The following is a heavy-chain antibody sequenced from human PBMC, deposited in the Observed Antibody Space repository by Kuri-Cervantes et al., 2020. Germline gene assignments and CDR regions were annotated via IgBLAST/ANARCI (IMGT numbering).Heavy chain of an antibody. D-gene: IGHD3-22*01. Sequence: SETLSLTCAVSGGSISSNNWWSWVRQSPGKGLEWIGEIYHSGSTNYNPSLQSRVTISVDKSKSQFSLKLTSVTAANTAVYYCARGGSSGYYLYYYYYMDVWGKGTTVTVSS. J-gene: IGHJ6*03. V-gene: IGHV4-4*02. CDR2: IYHSGST. CDR1: GGSISSNNW. CDR3: ARGGSSGYYLYYYYYMDV.